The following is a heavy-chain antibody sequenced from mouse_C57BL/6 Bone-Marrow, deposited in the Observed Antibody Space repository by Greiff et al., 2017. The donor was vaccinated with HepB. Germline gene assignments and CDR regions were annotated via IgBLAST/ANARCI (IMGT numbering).Heavy chain of an antibody. CDR3: ASIYYGNYDYFDY. CDR2: INPGSGGT. CDR1: GYAFTNYL. J-gene: IGHJ2*01. V-gene: IGHV1-54*01. Sequence: VQLQQSGAELVRPGTSVKVSCKASGYAFTNYLIEWVKQRPGQGLEWIGVINPGSGGTNDNEKFKGKATLTADKSSSTAYMQLSSLTSEDSAVYVCASIYYGNYDYFDYWGQGTTLTVSS. D-gene: IGHD2-1*01.